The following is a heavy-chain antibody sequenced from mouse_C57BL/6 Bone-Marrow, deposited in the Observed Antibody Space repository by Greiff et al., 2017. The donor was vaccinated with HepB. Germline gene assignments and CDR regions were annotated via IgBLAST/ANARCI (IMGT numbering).Heavy chain of an antibody. V-gene: IGHV1-9*01. CDR1: GYTFTGYW. Sequence: VQLQQSGAELMKPGASVKLSCKATGYTFTGYWIAWVQQRPGHGLEWIGEILTGSGSTNYNEKFKGKSTFTADTSSNTAYMHLSSLTTEDAAIYYCAREGRDSSGLYYFDYWGQGTTFTVSS. CDR3: AREGRDSSGLYYFDY. J-gene: IGHJ2*01. D-gene: IGHD3-2*02. CDR2: ILTGSGST.